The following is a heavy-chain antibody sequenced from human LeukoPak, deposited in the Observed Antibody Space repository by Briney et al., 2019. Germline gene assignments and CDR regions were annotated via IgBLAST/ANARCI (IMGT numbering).Heavy chain of an antibody. Sequence: SETLSLTCSVSGGSISSGSYYWSWIRQPAGKGLEWIGRIYTRGSTNYNPSLKSRVTISVDTSKNQFSLKLSSVTAADTAVYYCARDGFIAVAGNFDYWGQGTLVTVSS. CDR3: ARDGFIAVAGNFDY. CDR1: GGSISSGSYY. D-gene: IGHD6-19*01. J-gene: IGHJ4*02. V-gene: IGHV4-61*02. CDR2: IYTRGST.